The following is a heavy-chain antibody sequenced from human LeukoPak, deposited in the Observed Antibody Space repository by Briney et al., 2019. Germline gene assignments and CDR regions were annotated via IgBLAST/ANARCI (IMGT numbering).Heavy chain of an antibody. D-gene: IGHD3-22*01. V-gene: IGHV4-39*01. CDR3: ARSDSSRYGWLDP. CDR2: IFYVGDT. J-gene: IGHJ5*02. CDR1: GGSLTSSSYY. Sequence: SETLSLTCTVSGGSLTSSSYYWAWIRQPPGKGLEWIGSIFYVGDTYYNPSLESRITISVDTSRNQFSLKLYSVTAADTAVYYCARSDSSRYGWLDPWGRGTLVTVSS.